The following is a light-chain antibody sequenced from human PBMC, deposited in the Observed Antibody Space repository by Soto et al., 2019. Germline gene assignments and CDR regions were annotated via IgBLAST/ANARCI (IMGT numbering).Light chain of an antibody. CDR1: QTISSW. CDR2: KAS. Sequence: DSQMTQSPSTLSGSVGDRVTITCRASQTISSWLAWYQQKPGKAPKLLIYKASTLKSGVPSRFSGSGSGTEFPLTISSLQPDDFATYYCQYYNSYSEAFGQGTKVEL. V-gene: IGKV1-5*03. J-gene: IGKJ1*01. CDR3: QYYNSYSEA.